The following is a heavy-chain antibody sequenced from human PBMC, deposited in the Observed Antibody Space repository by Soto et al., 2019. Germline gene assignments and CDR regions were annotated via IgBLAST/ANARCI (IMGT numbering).Heavy chain of an antibody. CDR2: IYDSGST. J-gene: IGHJ4*02. CDR1: GGSISSYY. CDR3: AAPPRY. Sequence: SETLSLTCTVAGGSISSYYWSWIRQPPGKGLEWIGYIYDSGSTNYNPSLKSRVTISVDTSKNQFSLKLTSVTAADTAVYYCAAPPRYWGQGTLVTVS. V-gene: IGHV4-59*01. D-gene: IGHD6-6*01.